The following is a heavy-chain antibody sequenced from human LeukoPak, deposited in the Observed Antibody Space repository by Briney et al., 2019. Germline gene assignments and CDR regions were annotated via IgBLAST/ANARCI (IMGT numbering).Heavy chain of an antibody. CDR2: ISSSSSYT. J-gene: IGHJ4*02. CDR3: ARDLEAVAGYFDY. CDR1: GFTFSDYY. V-gene: IGHV3-11*06. Sequence: GGSLRLSCAASGFTFSDYYMSWIRQAPGKGLEWVSYISSSSSYTNYADSVKGRFTISRDNGKNSLYLQMNSLRAEDTAVYYCARDLEAVAGYFDYWGQGTLATVSS. D-gene: IGHD6-19*01.